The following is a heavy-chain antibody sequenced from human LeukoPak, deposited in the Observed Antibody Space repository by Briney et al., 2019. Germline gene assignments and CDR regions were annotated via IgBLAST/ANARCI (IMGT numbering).Heavy chain of an antibody. J-gene: IGHJ4*02. V-gene: IGHV3-30*18. CDR1: GFTFSSFG. CDR2: ISHDGSYE. D-gene: IGHD3-10*01. Sequence: GGPVRLLCAGSGFTFSSFGMHCLRGAPGGGLEWLAVISHDGSYEYYADSMKGRFTISRDTSKNTLYLQMNSLRAEDTAVYYCAKDGLWFGDLTYFDYWGQGVLVTVSS. CDR3: AKDGLWFGDLTYFDY.